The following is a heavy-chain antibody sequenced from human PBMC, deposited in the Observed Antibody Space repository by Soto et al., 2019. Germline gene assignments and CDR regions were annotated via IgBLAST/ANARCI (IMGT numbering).Heavy chain of an antibody. CDR1: GGCFSGYY. V-gene: IGHV4-34*01. J-gene: IGHJ4*02. CDR3: ARDKITGLFDY. D-gene: IGHD2-8*02. Sequence: SETLSLTCAVYGGCFSGYYLTWIRQPPGTGLEWIGEINHSGSTNYNPSLKSRVTISVDTSKNQFSLKLTSVTAADTAVYYCARDKITGLFDYWGQGTLVTVSS. CDR2: INHSGST.